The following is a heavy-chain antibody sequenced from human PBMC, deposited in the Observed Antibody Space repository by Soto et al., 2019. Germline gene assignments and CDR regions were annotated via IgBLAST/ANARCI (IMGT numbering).Heavy chain of an antibody. D-gene: IGHD5-18*01. CDR2: IYPGDSDT. CDR3: ASSAGDQWIQLPFDY. Sequence: PGESLKISCKGSGYSFTSYWIGWVRQMPGKGLEWMGIIYPGDSDTRYSPSFQGQVTISADKSISTAYLQWSSLKASDTAMYYCASSAGDQWIQLPFDYWGQGTLVTVSS. J-gene: IGHJ4*02. CDR1: GYSFTSYW. V-gene: IGHV5-51*01.